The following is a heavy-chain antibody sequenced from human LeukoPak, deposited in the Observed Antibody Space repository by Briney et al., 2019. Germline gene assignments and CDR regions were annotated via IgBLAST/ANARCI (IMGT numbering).Heavy chain of an antibody. V-gene: IGHV3-30*02. CDR2: IRYDGSNK. D-gene: IGHD3-22*01. Sequence: GGSLRLSCAASGFTFSIYGMHWVRQAPGKGLEWVAFIRYDGSNKYYADSVKGRFTISRDNSKNTLYLQMNSLRAEDTAVYYCAQDQPRDYYDSSGYYYGIDYWGQGTLVTVSS. CDR1: GFTFSIYG. CDR3: AQDQPRDYYDSSGYYYGIDY. J-gene: IGHJ4*02.